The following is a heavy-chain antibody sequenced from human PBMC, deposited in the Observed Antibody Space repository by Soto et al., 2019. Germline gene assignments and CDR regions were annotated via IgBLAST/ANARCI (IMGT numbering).Heavy chain of an antibody. CDR2: IYQSGST. V-gene: IGHV4-30-2*01. Sequence: QLPLQESGSGLVKPSQTLSLTCAVSGGSISSGGYSWSWIRQPPGKGLEWIGYIYQSGSTFYNPSRKSRVHIALGRSKHQFSLKVSSVPAADTAVYYCAGLYSSGWYFDYWGQGTLVIVSS. CDR1: GGSISSGGYS. J-gene: IGHJ4*02. D-gene: IGHD6-19*01. CDR3: AGLYSSGWYFDY.